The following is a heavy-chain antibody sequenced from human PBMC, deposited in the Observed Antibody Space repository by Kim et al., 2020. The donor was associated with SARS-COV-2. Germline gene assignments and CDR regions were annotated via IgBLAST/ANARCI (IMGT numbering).Heavy chain of an antibody. Sequence: GDITNYADSKKGRFTIAKDNSQNGLYQQLNSLRVDDTDVCYCAKGYFDYWGQGTLVTVSS. V-gene: IGHV3-23*01. CDR3: AKGYFDY. J-gene: IGHJ4*02. CDR2: GDIT.